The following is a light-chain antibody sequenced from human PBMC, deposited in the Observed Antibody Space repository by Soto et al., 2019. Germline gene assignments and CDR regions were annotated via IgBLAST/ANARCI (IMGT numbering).Light chain of an antibody. V-gene: IGKV1-39*01. J-gene: IGKJ3*01. CDR3: QQGYSTPHT. CDR2: AAS. CDR1: QSISTY. Sequence: DIQMTQSPSSLSASVGDRVTITCRASQSISTYLNWYQQKPGKAPKLLIYAASTFQSGVPSKFSGSGSGPDFTLIRSRLQPEDFATYYCQQGYSTPHTFRPGTKVDVK.